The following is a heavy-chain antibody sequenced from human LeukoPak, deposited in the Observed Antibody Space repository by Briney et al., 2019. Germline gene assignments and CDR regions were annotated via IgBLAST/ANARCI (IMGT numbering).Heavy chain of an antibody. V-gene: IGHV3-48*04. Sequence: GGSLRLSCEASGFTFSSYDMNWVRQAPGKGLEWISYISSNSGTIYYADSVKGRFTISRDNAKISLYLQMNSLRAEDTAVYYCVSPLITTTGTTHWGQGTLVTVS. D-gene: IGHD6-13*01. CDR1: GFTFSSYD. CDR2: ISSNSGTI. J-gene: IGHJ4*02. CDR3: VSPLITTTGTTH.